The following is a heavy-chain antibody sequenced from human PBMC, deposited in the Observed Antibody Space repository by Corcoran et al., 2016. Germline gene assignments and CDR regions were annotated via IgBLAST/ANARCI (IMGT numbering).Heavy chain of an antibody. CDR1: GGSFSGYY. V-gene: IGHV4-34*01. CDR3: ARGSRCSGGSCYREGVRYNWFDP. CDR2: INHSGST. D-gene: IGHD2-15*01. J-gene: IGHJ5*02. Sequence: QLQQWGAGLLKPSETLSLTCAVYGGSFSGYYWSWIRQPPGKGLEWIGEINHSGSTNYNPSLKSRVTISVDTSKNQFSLKLSSVTAADTAVYYCARGSRCSGGSCYREGVRYNWFDPWGQGTLVTVSS.